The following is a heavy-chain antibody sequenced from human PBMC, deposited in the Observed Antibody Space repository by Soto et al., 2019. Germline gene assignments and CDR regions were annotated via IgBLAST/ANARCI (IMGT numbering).Heavy chain of an antibody. CDR3: ARVPSGSYYRWFDP. J-gene: IGHJ5*02. CDR1: GFTFSSYW. Sequence: GSLRLSCAASGFTFSSYWMSWVRQAPGKGLEWIGYIYYSGSTYYNPSLKSRVTISVDTSKNQFSLKLSSVTAADTAVYYCARVPSGSYYRWFDPWGQGTLVTVSS. CDR2: IYYSGST. V-gene: IGHV4-59*06. D-gene: IGHD1-26*01.